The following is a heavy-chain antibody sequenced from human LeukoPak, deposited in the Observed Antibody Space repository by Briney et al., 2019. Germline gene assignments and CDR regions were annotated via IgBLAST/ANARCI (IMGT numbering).Heavy chain of an antibody. Sequence: PGGPLRLSCAASGFTFSSYGMHWVRQAPGKGLEWVAVIWYDGSNKYYADSVKGRFTISRDNSKNTLYLQMNSLRAEDTAVYYCAREYSSSWYVDYWGQGTLVTVSS. CDR2: IWYDGSNK. CDR3: AREYSSSWYVDY. V-gene: IGHV3-33*01. CDR1: GFTFSSYG. J-gene: IGHJ4*02. D-gene: IGHD6-13*01.